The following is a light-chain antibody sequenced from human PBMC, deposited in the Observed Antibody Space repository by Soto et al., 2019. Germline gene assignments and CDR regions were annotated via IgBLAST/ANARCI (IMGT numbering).Light chain of an antibody. Sequence: QSLLTQPASVSGSPGQSITISCTGTSSDVGGYNYVSWYQHHPGKAPKVMIYDASNRPSGVSNRFSGSKSGNTASLTISGLQAEDEADYYCTSYTSSSHLYVFGTGTKVTVL. CDR1: SSDVGGYNY. CDR2: DAS. V-gene: IGLV2-14*03. J-gene: IGLJ1*01. CDR3: TSYTSSSHLYV.